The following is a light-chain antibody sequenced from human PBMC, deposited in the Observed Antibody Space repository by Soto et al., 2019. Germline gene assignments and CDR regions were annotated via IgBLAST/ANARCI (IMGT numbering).Light chain of an antibody. V-gene: IGKV3-20*01. CDR1: QSVDSAF. CDR2: GAS. Sequence: EMVLTQSPGSLSVFLGERATLSCRASQSVDSAFFAWYQQKPVQPPRLLMYGASRRATGIPASFSGSGSGKAFNLTISRMEPEDFDVYSCQQYASSPTFGQGPKVEI. J-gene: IGKJ1*01. CDR3: QQYASSPT.